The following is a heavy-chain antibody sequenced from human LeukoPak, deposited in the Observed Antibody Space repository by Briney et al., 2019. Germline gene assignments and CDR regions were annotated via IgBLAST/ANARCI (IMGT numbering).Heavy chain of an antibody. CDR1: GGSISSGSHY. J-gene: IGHJ5*01. CDR3: AREFES. CDR2: IYTSATT. Sequence: SQTLSLTCTVSGGSISSGSHYWSWIRQPAGKGLEWIGLIYTSATTKTNASIESRVSISLDTSKNQFSLKLGSVTAADTAVYYVAREFESWGQGTLVTVSS. V-gene: IGHV4-61*02.